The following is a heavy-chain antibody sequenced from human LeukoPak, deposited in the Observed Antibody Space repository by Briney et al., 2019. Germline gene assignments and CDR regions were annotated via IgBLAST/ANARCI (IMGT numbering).Heavy chain of an antibody. J-gene: IGHJ3*02. D-gene: IGHD3-22*01. CDR2: IYYSGST. CDR3: ASQAGDSSGYYYDGAFDI. Sequence: SETLSLTCNVSGGSISSYYWSWIRQPPGKGLEWIGYIYYSGSTNYNPSLKSRVTISVDTSKNQFSLKLSSVTAADTAVYYCASQAGDSSGYYYDGAFDIWGQGTMVTVSS. V-gene: IGHV4-59*12. CDR1: GGSISSYY.